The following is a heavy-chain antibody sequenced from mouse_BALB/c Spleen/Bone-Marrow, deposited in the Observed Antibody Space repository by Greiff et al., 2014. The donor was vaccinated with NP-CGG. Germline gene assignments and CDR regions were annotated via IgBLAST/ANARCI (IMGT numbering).Heavy chain of an antibody. Sequence: QVQLQQSGAELVRPGTSVKVSCKGSGYAFTNYLIAWVQQRPGQGLEWIGVINSGSGGTKYTEKFKGKATLTADKSSSTAYMQLRSLTSDDSAVYFCARAITDAMDYWGQGTSVTVSS. CDR1: GYAFTNYL. D-gene: IGHD2-4*01. CDR3: ARAITDAMDY. CDR2: INSGSGGT. J-gene: IGHJ4*01. V-gene: IGHV1-54*01.